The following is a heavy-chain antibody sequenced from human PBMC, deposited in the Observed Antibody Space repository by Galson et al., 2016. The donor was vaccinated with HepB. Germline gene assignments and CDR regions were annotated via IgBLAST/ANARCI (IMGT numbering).Heavy chain of an antibody. D-gene: IGHD4-17*01. CDR2: IRSKANSYAT. J-gene: IGHJ4*02. CDR1: GFTFSGSA. V-gene: IGHV3-73*01. Sequence: SLRLSCAASGFTFSGSAMHWVRQASGKGLEWVGRIRSKANSYATAYAASVKGRFTISRDDSKNTAYLQMNSLKTEDTAVYYCTRGDVYDYGDFYNDYGGQGTLVTVSS. CDR3: TRGDVYDYGDFYNDY.